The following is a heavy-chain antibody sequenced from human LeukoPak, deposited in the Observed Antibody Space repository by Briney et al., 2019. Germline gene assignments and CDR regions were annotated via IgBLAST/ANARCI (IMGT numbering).Heavy chain of an antibody. V-gene: IGHV3-48*02. CDR3: ARVRAGGYFDY. J-gene: IGHJ4*02. Sequence: GGSLRLSCAASGITFNSYSMSWVRQAPGKGLEWLSYISSSSGNIFYTDSVKGRFTISRDNAENSLYLQMSSLRDEDTAVYYCARVRAGGYFDYWGQGTLVTVSS. D-gene: IGHD4-23*01. CDR1: GITFNSYS. CDR2: ISSSSGNI.